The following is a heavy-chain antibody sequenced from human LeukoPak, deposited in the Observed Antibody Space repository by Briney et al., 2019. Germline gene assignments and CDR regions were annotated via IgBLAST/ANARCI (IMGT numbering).Heavy chain of an antibody. CDR3: AKGYCTGGVCYAPFDY. CDR2: ITSDGTSA. CDR1: GFTFNDYW. V-gene: IGHV3-74*01. Sequence: GGSLRLSCAASGFTFNDYWMHWVRQAPGKGLVWVSRITSDGTSAAYADSVKGRFTISRDNAKNTLYLQMSSLRAEDTAVYYCAKGYCTGGVCYAPFDYWGQGTLVTVSS. D-gene: IGHD2-8*02. J-gene: IGHJ4*02.